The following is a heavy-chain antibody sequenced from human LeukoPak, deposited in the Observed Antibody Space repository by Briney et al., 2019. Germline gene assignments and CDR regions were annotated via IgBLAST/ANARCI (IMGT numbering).Heavy chain of an antibody. CDR3: ARETSKPEWELLFDY. V-gene: IGHV4-34*01. J-gene: IGHJ4*02. D-gene: IGHD1-26*01. CDR1: GGSFSGYY. Sequence: SETLSLTCAVYGGSFSGYYWSWIRQPPGKGLEWIGEINHSGSTNYNPSLKSRVTMSVDTSKNQFSLKLSSVTAADTAVYYCARETSKPEWELLFDYWGQGTLVTVSS. CDR2: INHSGST.